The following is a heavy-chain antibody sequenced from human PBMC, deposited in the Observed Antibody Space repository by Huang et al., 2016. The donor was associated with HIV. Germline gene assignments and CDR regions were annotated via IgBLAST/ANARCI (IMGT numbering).Heavy chain of an antibody. J-gene: IGHJ4*02. Sequence: QVQLVQSGAEVKKPGSSVKVSCKVSGGTFNNAISWVRQALGQGLEWMRGIIPILGTPNSARKFQGRVTITADESTSIAYMELSSLRSEDTAVYYWARGAPDLDSHLDHWGQGTLVTVSS. CDR3: ARGAPDLDSHLDH. D-gene: IGHD3-3*01. CDR2: IIPILGTP. CDR1: GGTFNNA. V-gene: IGHV1-69*13.